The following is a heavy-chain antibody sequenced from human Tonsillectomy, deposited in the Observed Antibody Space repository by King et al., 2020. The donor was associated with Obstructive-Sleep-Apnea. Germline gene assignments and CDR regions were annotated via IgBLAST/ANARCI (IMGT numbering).Heavy chain of an antibody. CDR3: ARIADILTGYYLDY. D-gene: IGHD3-9*01. Sequence: VQLQQWGAGLLKPSETLSLTCAVYGGSFSGYYWSWIRQPPGKGLEWIGEINHSGSTNYNPSLKSLVTISVDTSKNQFSLKLSPVTAADTAVYYCARIADILTGYYLDYWGQGTLVTVSS. CDR2: INHSGST. CDR1: GGSFSGYY. V-gene: IGHV4-34*01. J-gene: IGHJ4*02.